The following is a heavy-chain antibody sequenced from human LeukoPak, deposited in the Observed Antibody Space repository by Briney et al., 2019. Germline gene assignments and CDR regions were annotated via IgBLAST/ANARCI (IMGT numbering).Heavy chain of an antibody. Sequence: SVKVSCKASGGTFSTNAISWVRQAPGQGLEWMGGIIPILDAATYAQKFQGRVTITRDESTSTAYMELSSLRSEDTAVYYCARVVVAATNYGMDVWGQGTTVTVSS. CDR2: IIPILDAA. D-gene: IGHD2-15*01. J-gene: IGHJ6*02. CDR3: ARVVVAATNYGMDV. V-gene: IGHV1-69*05. CDR1: GGTFSTNA.